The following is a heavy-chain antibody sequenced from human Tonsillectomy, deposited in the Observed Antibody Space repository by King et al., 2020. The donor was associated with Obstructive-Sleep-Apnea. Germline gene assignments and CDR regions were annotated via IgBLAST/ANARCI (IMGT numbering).Heavy chain of an antibody. V-gene: IGHV3-43D*03. J-gene: IGHJ6*02. CDR2: ISWDGGST. CDR3: AKEDVPKYYYYGMDV. CDR1: GFTFDDYA. Sequence: EVQLVESGGVVVQPGGSLRLSCAASGFTFDDYAMHWVRQVPGKGLEWVSLISWDGGSTYYADSAKGRFTISRDNSKDSLYLQMNSLRPEDTALYYCAKEDVPKYYYYGMDVWGQGTTVTVSS. D-gene: IGHD2-2*01.